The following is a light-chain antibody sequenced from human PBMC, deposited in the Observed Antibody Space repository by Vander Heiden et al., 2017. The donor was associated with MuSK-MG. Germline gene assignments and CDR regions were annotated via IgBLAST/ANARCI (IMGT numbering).Light chain of an antibody. Sequence: PGQSITISCTGTSSDVGGYNYVSWYQQHPGKAPKLRIYDLTNRPSGVSNRFSGSKSGNTASLTISGLQAEDEADYYCTSYSGSDTLVFGGGTKLTVL. J-gene: IGLJ2*01. CDR2: DLT. CDR3: TSYSGSDTLV. CDR1: SSDVGGYNY. V-gene: IGLV2-14*03.